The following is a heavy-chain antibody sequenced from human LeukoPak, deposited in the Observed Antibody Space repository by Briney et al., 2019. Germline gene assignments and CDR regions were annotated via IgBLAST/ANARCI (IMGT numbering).Heavy chain of an antibody. D-gene: IGHD4-17*01. J-gene: IGHJ4*02. CDR2: ISYDGSNK. V-gene: IGHV3-30*04. CDR1: GFTFSGYA. Sequence: GGSLRLSCAASGFTFSGYAMHWVRQAPGKGLEWVAVISYDGSNKYYADSVKGRFTISRDNSKNTLYLQMNSLRAEDTAVYYCARSYGDYTSLGYWGQGTLVTVSS. CDR3: ARSYGDYTSLGY.